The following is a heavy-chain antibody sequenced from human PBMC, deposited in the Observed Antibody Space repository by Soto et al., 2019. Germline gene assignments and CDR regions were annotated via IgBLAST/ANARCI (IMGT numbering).Heavy chain of an antibody. CDR1: GFTFSSYA. V-gene: IGHV3-30-3*01. J-gene: IGHJ3*02. D-gene: IGHD6-13*01. CDR2: ISYDGSNK. Sequence: QVQLVESGGGVVQPGRSLRLSCAASGFTFSSYAMHWVRQAPGKGLEWVAVISYDGSNKYYADSVKGRFTISRDNSKNTLYLQMNSLRAEDTAVYYCARDRSSSWYFGAFDIWGQGTMVTVSS. CDR3: ARDRSSSWYFGAFDI.